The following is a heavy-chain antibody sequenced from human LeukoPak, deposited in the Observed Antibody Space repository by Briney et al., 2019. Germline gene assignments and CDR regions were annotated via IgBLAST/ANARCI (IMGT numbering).Heavy chain of an antibody. D-gene: IGHD4-17*01. J-gene: IGHJ6*02. Sequence: GRSLRLSCAASGFTFSSYGMHWVRQAPGKGLEWMAVICYDGSNKYYADSVKGRFTISRDNSKNTLYLQMNSLRAEDTAVYYCARDKMTTVTSNTRYYYYYGMDVWGQGTTVTVCS. V-gene: IGHV3-33*01. CDR3: ARDKMTTVTSNTRYYYYYGMDV. CDR2: ICYDGSNK. CDR1: GFTFSSYG.